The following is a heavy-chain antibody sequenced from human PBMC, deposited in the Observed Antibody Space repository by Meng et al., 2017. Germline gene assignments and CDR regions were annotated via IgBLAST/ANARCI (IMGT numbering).Heavy chain of an antibody. D-gene: IGHD6-13*01. V-gene: IGHV3-7*01. CDR2: IKQDGSEK. J-gene: IGHJ6*02. Sequence: GESLKISCAASEFTFSSYAMSWVRQAPGKGLEWVANIKQDGSEKYYVDSVKGRFTISRDNAKNSLYLQMNSLSAEDTAVYYCARVGKELVWSSYRYYYGMDVWGQGTTVTVSS. CDR3: ARVGKELVWSSYRYYYGMDV. CDR1: EFTFSSYA.